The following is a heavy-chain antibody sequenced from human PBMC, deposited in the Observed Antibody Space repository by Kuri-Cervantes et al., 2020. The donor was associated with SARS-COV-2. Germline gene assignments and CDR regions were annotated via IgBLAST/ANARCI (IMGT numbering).Heavy chain of an antibody. CDR3: ARQLGDTYYYYYMDV. V-gene: IGHV1-69*13. CDR2: IIPIFGTA. Sequence: SVKVSCKASGGTFSSYAISWVRQAPGQGLEWMGGIIPIFGTANYAQKFQGRVTITADESTSTAYMELGSLRSEDTAVYYCARQLGDTYYYYYMDVWGKGTTVTVSS. D-gene: IGHD7-27*01. J-gene: IGHJ6*03. CDR1: GGTFSSYA.